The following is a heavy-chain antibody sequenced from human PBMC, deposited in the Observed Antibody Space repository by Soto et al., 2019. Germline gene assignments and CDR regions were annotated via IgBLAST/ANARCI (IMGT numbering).Heavy chain of an antibody. J-gene: IGHJ6*02. CDR3: AYLPCSGGSCYWFSFSGMDV. CDR2: IYWDDNK. Sequence: QITLKESGPTLMIPTQTLTLTCTFSGFSLSTSGVGVAWIRQPPGKALEWLALIYWDDNKRYRPSLESRLTITKDTSKNQVVLTMTNMDSVDTATYYCAYLPCSGGSCYWFSFSGMDVWGQGTPVTVSS. CDR1: GFSLSTSGVG. V-gene: IGHV2-5*02. D-gene: IGHD2-15*01.